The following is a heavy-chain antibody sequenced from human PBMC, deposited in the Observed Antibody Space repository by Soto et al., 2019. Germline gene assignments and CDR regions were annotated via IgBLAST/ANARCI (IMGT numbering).Heavy chain of an antibody. Sequence: GGSLRLSCVVSGFTFSSSWMHWVRQGPGKGLEWVSRMNSDGTFTNYADSVKGRFTISRDNARNSLYLQMDSLRDEDTALYYCAKGRYDFWSPYYFDSWGQGTLVTVSS. CDR1: GFTFSSSW. CDR2: MNSDGTFT. D-gene: IGHD3-3*01. J-gene: IGHJ4*02. V-gene: IGHV3-74*01. CDR3: AKGRYDFWSPYYFDS.